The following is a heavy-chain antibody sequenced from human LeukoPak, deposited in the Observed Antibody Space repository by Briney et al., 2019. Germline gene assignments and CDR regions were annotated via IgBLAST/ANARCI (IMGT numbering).Heavy chain of an antibody. CDR1: GFTFSSYG. V-gene: IGHV3-33*01. Sequence: PGRSLRLSCAASGFTFSSYGVHWVRQAPGKGLEWVAVIWYDGSNKYYADSVKGRFTISRDNSKNTLYLQMNSLRAEDTAVYYRSREEVAAASYYYYGMDVWGQGTTVTVSS. D-gene: IGHD2-2*01. J-gene: IGHJ6*02. CDR2: IWYDGSNK. CDR3: SREEVAAASYYYYGMDV.